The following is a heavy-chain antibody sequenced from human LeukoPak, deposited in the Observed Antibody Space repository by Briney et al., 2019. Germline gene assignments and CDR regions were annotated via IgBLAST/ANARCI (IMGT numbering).Heavy chain of an antibody. CDR2: IYTSGST. CDR3: AGVIFTMVRGVPVENWFDP. V-gene: IGHV4-4*07. CDR1: GGSISSYY. Sequence: SETLSLTCTVSGGSISSYYWSWIRQPAGKGLEWIGRIYTSGSTYYNPSLKSRVTMSVDTSKNQFSLKLSSVTAADTAVYYCAGVIFTMVRGVPVENWFDPWGQGTLVTVSS. J-gene: IGHJ5*02. D-gene: IGHD3-10*01.